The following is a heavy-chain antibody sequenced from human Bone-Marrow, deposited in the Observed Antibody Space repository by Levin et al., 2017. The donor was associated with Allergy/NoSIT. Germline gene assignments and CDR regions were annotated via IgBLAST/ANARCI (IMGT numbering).Heavy chain of an antibody. J-gene: IGHJ5*02. Sequence: GESLKISCKTSGYTFTSYNVYWVRQATGQGLEWMGYINPNSGNTAYARKFQGRVTMTRNSSITTAYMELSSLRSEDTAMYYCARGDCYSGSCYGADWFDPWGQGTQVTVSS. CDR2: INPNSGNT. CDR1: GYTFTSYN. D-gene: IGHD2-15*01. V-gene: IGHV1-8*01. CDR3: ARGDCYSGSCYGADWFDP.